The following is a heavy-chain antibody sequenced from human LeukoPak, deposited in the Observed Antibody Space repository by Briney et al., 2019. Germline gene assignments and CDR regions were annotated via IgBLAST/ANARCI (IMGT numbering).Heavy chain of an antibody. CDR1: GASITNSY. V-gene: IGHV4-59*01. CDR2: INYSGST. J-gene: IGHJ3*02. CDR3: ARDPLSTNDFDI. D-gene: IGHD1-1*01. Sequence: SETLPLTCTVSGASITNSYWNWIRQSPGKGLEWIGYINYSGSTNYNPSLKSRVTISVDTSKNQLSLKLSSVTAADTAVYFCARDPLSTNDFDIWGQGTMVTVSS.